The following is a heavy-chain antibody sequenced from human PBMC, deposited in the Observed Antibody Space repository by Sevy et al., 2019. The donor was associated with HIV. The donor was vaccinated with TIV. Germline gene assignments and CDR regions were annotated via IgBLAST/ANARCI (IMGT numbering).Heavy chain of an antibody. CDR1: GFTFSSHA. J-gene: IGHJ4*02. V-gene: IGHV3-23*01. CDR2: ISGSGGST. Sequence: GGSLRLSCVASGFTFSSHAMSWVRQAPGKGLEWVSAISGSGGSTYYADSVKGRFTISRDNSKNTLYLQMNSLRVEDTAIYYCAKSSSGWLFDYWGQGTLVTVSS. D-gene: IGHD6-19*01. CDR3: AKSSSGWLFDY.